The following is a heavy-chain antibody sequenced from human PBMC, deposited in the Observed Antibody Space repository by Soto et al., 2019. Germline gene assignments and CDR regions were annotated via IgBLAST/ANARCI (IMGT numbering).Heavy chain of an antibody. V-gene: IGHV3-74*01. Sequence: EVQLVESGGGLLQPGGSLTLSCTASGFTFSNYWMHWVRQAPGKGLVWVSRTKSDGSGTSYTDSVKGRFTISRDNAYNTLYLQMSNLXAEDTAXYXCXRGXXXYGPGRMXVXGKXTTVIVSS. CDR2: TKSDGSGT. CDR1: GFTFSNYW. J-gene: IGHJ6*04. CDR3: XRGXXXYGPGRMXV. D-gene: IGHD3-10*01.